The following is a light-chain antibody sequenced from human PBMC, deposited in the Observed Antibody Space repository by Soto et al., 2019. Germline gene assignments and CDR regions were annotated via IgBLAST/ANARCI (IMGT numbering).Light chain of an antibody. Sequence: NFMLTQPHSVSESPGKTVTISCTRSSGSIASNYVHWYQQRPGNAPTNVISEDNRRPSGVPDRYSGSIDSSSISASLTISGRKTADEADYFCQSYDISNRVFGGGTKLTVL. CDR3: QSYDISNRV. V-gene: IGLV6-57*04. J-gene: IGLJ3*02. CDR1: SGSIASNY. CDR2: EDN.